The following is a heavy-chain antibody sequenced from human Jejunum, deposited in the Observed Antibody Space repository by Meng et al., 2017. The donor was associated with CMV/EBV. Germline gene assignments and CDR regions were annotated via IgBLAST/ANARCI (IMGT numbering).Heavy chain of an antibody. J-gene: IGHJ6*02. V-gene: IGHV3-7*01. CDR3: TRANRDSKYYAVDV. CDR2: IRQDGSEK. CDR1: AFNTYW. D-gene: IGHD3-22*01. Sequence: AFNTYWLGWVRQAPGKGLEWVANIRQDGSEKYYVDSVKGRFTISRDNARNSLYLQMNSLRAEDTALYYCTRANRDSKYYAVDVWGQGTKVTVSS.